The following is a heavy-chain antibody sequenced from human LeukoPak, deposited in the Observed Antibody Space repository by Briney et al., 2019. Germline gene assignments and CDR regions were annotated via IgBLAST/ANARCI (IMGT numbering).Heavy chain of an antibody. D-gene: IGHD3-10*01. CDR2: IIPIFGTA. V-gene: IGHV1-69*06. J-gene: IGHJ4*02. CDR1: GGTFSSYA. Sequence: SVKVSCKASGGTFSSYAISWVRQAPGHGLEWMGGIIPIFGTANYAQKFQGRVTITADKSTSTAYMELSSLRSEDTAVYYCAREARGGLGYFDYWGQGTLVTVSS. CDR3: AREARGGLGYFDY.